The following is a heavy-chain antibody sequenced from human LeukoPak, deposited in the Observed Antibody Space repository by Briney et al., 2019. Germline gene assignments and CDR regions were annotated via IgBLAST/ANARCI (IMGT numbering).Heavy chain of an antibody. CDR3: ARGISTTGHDY. J-gene: IGHJ4*02. CDR1: GYSISSGYY. V-gene: IGHV4-38-2*01. Sequence: SETLSLTCAVSGYSISSGYYWGWIRQRPGKGPEWIGSVFHTGSSYYIPSLKSRVTISVDTSKNQFSLEVSSVTAADTAIYYCARGISTTGHDYWGPGTLVTVSS. D-gene: IGHD4-11*01. CDR2: VFHTGSS.